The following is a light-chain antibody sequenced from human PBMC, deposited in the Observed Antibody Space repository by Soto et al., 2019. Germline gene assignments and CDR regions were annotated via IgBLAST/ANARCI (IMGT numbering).Light chain of an antibody. V-gene: IGLV2-23*02. CDR1: SSDVGSYNL. CDR2: EVS. CDR3: CSYAGSSTIYV. Sequence: QSVLTQPASVSGSPGQSITISCTGTSSDVGSYNLGSWYQQHPGKAPKLMIYEVSKRPSGVSNRFSGSKSGNTASLTISGLQAEDEADYYCCSYAGSSTIYVFGTGTKVTVL. J-gene: IGLJ1*01.